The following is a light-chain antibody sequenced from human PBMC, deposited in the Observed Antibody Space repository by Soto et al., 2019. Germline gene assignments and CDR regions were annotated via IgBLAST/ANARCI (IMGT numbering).Light chain of an antibody. J-gene: IGKJ4*01. V-gene: IGKV3-11*01. CDR1: QSVSSY. CDR2: DAS. Sequence: EIVLTQSPATLSLSPGERATLSCRASQSVSSYLAWYQQKPGQAPRLLIYDASNRATGIPARFSGSGSGTDFTPTISSLEPEDFAVYYCQQRSNWRLLTFGGGTKVEIK. CDR3: QQRSNWRLLT.